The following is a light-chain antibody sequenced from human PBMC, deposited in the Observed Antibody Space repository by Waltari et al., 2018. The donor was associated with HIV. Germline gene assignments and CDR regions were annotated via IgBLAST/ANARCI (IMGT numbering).Light chain of an antibody. CDR1: SSNIGAGYD. CDR3: QSYDSSLSGGV. V-gene: IGLV1-40*01. J-gene: IGLJ3*02. Sequence: QSALTQPPSVSGAPGQRVTISCTGSSSNIGAGYDVHWYQQAPGTAPKLLIYGNSNRPSGVPDRFSGSKSGTSASLAVTGLQAEDEADYYCQSYDSSLSGGVFGGGTKLTVL. CDR2: GNS.